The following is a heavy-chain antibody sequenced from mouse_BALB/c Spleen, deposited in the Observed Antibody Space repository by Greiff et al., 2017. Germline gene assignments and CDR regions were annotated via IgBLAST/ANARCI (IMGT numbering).Heavy chain of an antibody. CDR1: GYSITSGYY. CDR3: ARENSYYAMDY. V-gene: IGHV3-6*02. D-gene: IGHD5-1-1*01. Sequence: VQLKESGLGLVKPSQSLSLTCSVTGYSITSGYYWNWIRQFPGNKLEWMGYISYDGSNNYNPSLKNRISITRDTSKNQFFLKLNSVTTEDTATYYCARENSYYAMDYWGQGTSVTVSS. J-gene: IGHJ4*01. CDR2: ISYDGSN.